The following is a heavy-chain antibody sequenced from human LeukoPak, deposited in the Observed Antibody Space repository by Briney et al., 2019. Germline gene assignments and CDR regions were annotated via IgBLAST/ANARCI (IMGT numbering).Heavy chain of an antibody. D-gene: IGHD4-23*01. Sequence: PGGSLRLSCAASGFTFRSYGMHWVRQAPGKRLDWVTFIRYDGSNKYYTDSVKGRFTISRDNSKNTLYLQMNSLRTEDTAVYYCARGFSDGGNSGTFDYWGQGTLVTVSS. CDR1: GFTFRSYG. J-gene: IGHJ4*02. CDR2: IRYDGSNK. V-gene: IGHV3-30*02. CDR3: ARGFSDGGNSGTFDY.